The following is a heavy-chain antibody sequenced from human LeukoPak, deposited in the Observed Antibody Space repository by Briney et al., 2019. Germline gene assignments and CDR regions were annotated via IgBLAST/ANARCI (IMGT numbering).Heavy chain of an antibody. CDR3: ARSPITIFGVVIQSFDY. J-gene: IGHJ4*02. CDR1: GYSFTSYW. D-gene: IGHD3-3*01. V-gene: IGHV5-10-1*01. Sequence: PGESLKISCKGSGYSFTSYWISWVRQMPGKGLERMGRIDPSDSYTNYSPSFQGHVTISADKSISTAYLQWSSLKASDTAMYYCARSPITIFGVVIQSFDYWGQGTLVTVSS. CDR2: IDPSDSYT.